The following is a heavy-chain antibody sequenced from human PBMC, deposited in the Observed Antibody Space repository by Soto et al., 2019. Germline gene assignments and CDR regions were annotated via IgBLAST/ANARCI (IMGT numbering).Heavy chain of an antibody. Sequence: SETLSLTCAVSGGSISSGGYSWSWIRQPPGKGLEWIGYIYHSGSTYYNSSLKSRVTISVDRSKNQFSLKLSSVTAADTAVYYCSRQRPAAHWWLDGWGQGTTVTVSS. J-gene: IGHJ6*02. CDR1: GGSISSGGYS. V-gene: IGHV4-30-2*01. CDR3: SRQRPAAHWWLDG. CDR2: IYHSGST. D-gene: IGHD2-15*01.